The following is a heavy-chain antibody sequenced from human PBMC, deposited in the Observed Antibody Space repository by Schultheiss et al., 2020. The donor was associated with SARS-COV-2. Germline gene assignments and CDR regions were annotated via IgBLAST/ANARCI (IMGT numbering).Heavy chain of an antibody. CDR3: ASAVGADCSSTSCYYDFDY. J-gene: IGHJ4*02. D-gene: IGHD2-2*01. CDR2: TSTSGSTI. CDR1: GITFSSYE. V-gene: IGHV3-48*03. Sequence: GGSLRLSCAASGITFSSYEMNWVRQAPGKGLEWVSYTSTSGSTIYYADSVKGRFTISRDNAKNSLYLQMNSLGAEDTAVYYCASAVGADCSSTSCYYDFDYWGQGTLVTVSS.